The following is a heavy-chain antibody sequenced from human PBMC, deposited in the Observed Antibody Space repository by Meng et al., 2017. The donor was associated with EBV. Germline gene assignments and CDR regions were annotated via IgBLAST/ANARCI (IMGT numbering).Heavy chain of an antibody. J-gene: IGHJ4*02. CDR3: ARAEIAAAGRLDY. CDR1: GGTFSSYA. Sequence: QVQMVQAGAGVKQPGSPVKVSCKAFGGTFSSYAISWVRQAPGQGLEWMGGIIPIFGTANYAQKFQGRVMITADKSTSTAYMELSSLRSEDTAVYYCARAEIAAAGRLDYWGQGTLVTVSS. CDR2: IIPIFGTA. D-gene: IGHD6-13*01. V-gene: IGHV1-69*06.